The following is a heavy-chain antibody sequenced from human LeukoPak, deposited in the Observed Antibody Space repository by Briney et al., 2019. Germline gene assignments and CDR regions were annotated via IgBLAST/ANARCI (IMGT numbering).Heavy chain of an antibody. Sequence: GGSLRLSCAASGFTFSSYGMHWVRQAPGKGLEWVAVISYDGSNKYYADSVKGRFTISRDNSKNTLYLQMNSLRAEDTAVYYCVKSRVSLAAFDIWGQGTMVTVSS. V-gene: IGHV3-30*18. CDR2: ISYDGSNK. CDR1: GFTFSSYG. CDR3: VKSRVSLAAFDI. D-gene: IGHD1-20*01. J-gene: IGHJ3*02.